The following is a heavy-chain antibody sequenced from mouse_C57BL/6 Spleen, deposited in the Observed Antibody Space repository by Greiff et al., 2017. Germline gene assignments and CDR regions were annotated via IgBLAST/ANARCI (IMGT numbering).Heavy chain of an antibody. V-gene: IGHV10-1*01. CDR3: VRHEPQAFFAY. Sequence: EVKLVESGGGLVQPKGSLKLSCAASGFSFNTYAMNWVRQAPGKGLEWVARIRSKSNNYATYYADSVKDRFTISRDDSESMLYLQMNNLKTEDTAMYYCVRHEPQAFFAYWGQGTLVTVSA. D-gene: IGHD3-2*02. J-gene: IGHJ3*01. CDR2: IRSKSNNYAT. CDR1: GFSFNTYA.